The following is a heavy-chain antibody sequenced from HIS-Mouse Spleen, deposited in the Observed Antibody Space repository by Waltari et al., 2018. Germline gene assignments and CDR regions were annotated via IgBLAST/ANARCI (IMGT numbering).Heavy chain of an antibody. V-gene: IGHV1-8*01. Sequence: QVQLVQSGAEVKKPAASVKVSCKASGYTFPSYDNNWVRPATGHRLQWMGEMNPNSGNTGYAQKFQGRVTMARNTSISTAYMELSSLRSEYTAVYYCARGSVGLLWFGELDYYGMDVWGQGTTVTVSS. CDR3: ARGSVGLLWFGELDYYGMDV. CDR1: GYTFPSYD. J-gene: IGHJ6*02. D-gene: IGHD3-10*01. CDR2: MNPNSGNT.